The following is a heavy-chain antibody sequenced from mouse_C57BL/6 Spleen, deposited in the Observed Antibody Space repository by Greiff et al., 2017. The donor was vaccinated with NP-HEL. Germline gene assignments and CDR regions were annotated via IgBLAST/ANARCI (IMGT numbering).Heavy chain of an antibody. Sequence: QVQLKQSGPGLVQPSQSLSITCTVSGFSLTSYGVHWVRQSPGKGLEWLGVIWSGGCTDYNAAFISRLSISKDNSKSQVFFKMNSLQADDTAIYYCATRYGNPERYYAMDYWGQGTSVTVSS. CDR2: IWSGGCT. J-gene: IGHJ4*01. CDR1: GFSLTSYG. D-gene: IGHD2-10*02. CDR3: ATRYGNPERYYAMDY. V-gene: IGHV2-2*01.